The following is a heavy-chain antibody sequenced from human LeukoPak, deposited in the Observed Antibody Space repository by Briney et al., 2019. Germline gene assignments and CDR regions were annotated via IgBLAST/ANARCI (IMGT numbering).Heavy chain of an antibody. D-gene: IGHD3-22*01. V-gene: IGHV4-59*01. CDR1: GGSISSYY. Sequence: SETLSLTCSVSGGSISSYYWSWIRQSPGKGLEWIGYIYHSGSTNYNPSLKSRVTISVDTSKNQFSLKLSSVTAADTAVYYCARAHHYYDSSGYYPNWFDPWGQGTLVTVSS. CDR2: IYHSGST. CDR3: ARAHHYYDSSGYYPNWFDP. J-gene: IGHJ5*02.